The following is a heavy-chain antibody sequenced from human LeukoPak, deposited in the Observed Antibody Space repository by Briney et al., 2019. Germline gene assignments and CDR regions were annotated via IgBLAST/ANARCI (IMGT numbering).Heavy chain of an antibody. Sequence: SETLSLTCTVSGGSISSSSYYWGWIRQPPGKGLEWIGSIYYSGSTYYNPSLKSRVTISVDTSKNQFSLKLSSVTAADTAVYYCAYGYNLAYWGQGTLVTVSS. D-gene: IGHD5-24*01. CDR2: IYYSGST. J-gene: IGHJ4*02. CDR1: GGSISSSSYY. CDR3: AYGYNLAY. V-gene: IGHV4-39*07.